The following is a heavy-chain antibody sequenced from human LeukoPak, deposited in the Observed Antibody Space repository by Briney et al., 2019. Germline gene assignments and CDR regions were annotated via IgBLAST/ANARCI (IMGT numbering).Heavy chain of an antibody. V-gene: IGHV3-30*18. Sequence: GGSLRLSCAASGFTFSSYGMHWVRQAPGKGLEWVAVISYDGSNKYYADSVKGRFTISRDNSKNTLYLQMNSLRAEDTAAYYCANMNSNFDYWGQGTLVTVSS. J-gene: IGHJ4*02. CDR2: ISYDGSNK. D-gene: IGHD1/OR15-1a*01. CDR1: GFTFSSYG. CDR3: ANMNSNFDY.